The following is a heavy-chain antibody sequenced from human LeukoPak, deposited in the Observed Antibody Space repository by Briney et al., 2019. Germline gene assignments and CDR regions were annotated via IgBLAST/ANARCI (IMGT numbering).Heavy chain of an antibody. D-gene: IGHD6-13*01. J-gene: IGHJ4*02. V-gene: IGHV3-23*01. Sequence: GGSLRLSCAASGFTFSNYAMTWVRQAPGKALECVSAISGSGGSTYYADSVKGRFTISRDNAKNSLYLQMNSLRAEDTAVYYCARVGSIAAAGTPDYWGQGTLVTVSS. CDR3: ARVGSIAAAGTPDY. CDR1: GFTFSNYA. CDR2: ISGSGGST.